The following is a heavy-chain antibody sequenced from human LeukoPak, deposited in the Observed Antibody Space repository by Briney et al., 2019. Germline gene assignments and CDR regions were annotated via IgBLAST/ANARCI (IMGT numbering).Heavy chain of an antibody. Sequence: GGSLRLSCAASGFTFSSYSMNWVRQAPGKGLEWVSAISGSGGSTYYADSVKGRFTISRDNSKNTLYLQMNSLRAEDTAVYYCAKEKVSSSSGWYLDAFDIWGQGTMVTVSS. J-gene: IGHJ3*02. D-gene: IGHD6-19*01. CDR1: GFTFSSYS. CDR2: ISGSGGST. CDR3: AKEKVSSSSGWYLDAFDI. V-gene: IGHV3-23*01.